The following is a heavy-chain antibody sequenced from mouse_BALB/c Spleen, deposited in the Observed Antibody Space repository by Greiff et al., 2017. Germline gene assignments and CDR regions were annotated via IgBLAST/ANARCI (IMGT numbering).Heavy chain of an antibody. CDR1: GFNIKDYY. D-gene: IGHD1-1*01. CDR3: ARGTTVAPFDY. Sequence: EVKLKQSGAELVRPGALVKLSCKASGFNIKDYYMHWVKQRPEQGLEWIGWIDPENGNTIYDPKFQGKASITADTSSNTAYLQLSSLTSEDTAVYYCARGTTVAPFDYWGQGTTLTVSS. CDR2: IDPENGNT. J-gene: IGHJ2*01. V-gene: IGHV14-1*02.